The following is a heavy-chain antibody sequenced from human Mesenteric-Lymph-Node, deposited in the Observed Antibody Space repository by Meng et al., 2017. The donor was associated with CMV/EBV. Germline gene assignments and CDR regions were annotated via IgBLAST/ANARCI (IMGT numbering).Heavy chain of an antibody. Sequence: GGSLRLSCAASGFTFSSYWMSWVRQAPGKGLEWVANIKQDGSEKYYVDSVKGRFTISRDNAQNSLYLQMNSLRAEDTAVYYGERAVGYYDFWSGDSYYYYGMDVWGQGTTVTVSS. V-gene: IGHV3-7*03. CDR1: GFTFSSYW. CDR2: IKQDGSEK. J-gene: IGHJ6*02. CDR3: ERAVGYYDFWSGDSYYYYGMDV. D-gene: IGHD3-3*01.